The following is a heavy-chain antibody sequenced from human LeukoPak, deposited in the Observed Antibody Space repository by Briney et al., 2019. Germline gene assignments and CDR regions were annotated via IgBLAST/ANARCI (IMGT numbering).Heavy chain of an antibody. CDR3: ARDPASGGFDS. Sequence: GGSLSLSCAASGFIFSKYSMDWFRQAPGKGLEWVAYISYGGSAIYYADSVKGRFTISRDNAKRSLYLQMNSLRDEDTAVYYCARDPASGGFDSWGQGILVTVSS. CDR2: ISYGGSAI. J-gene: IGHJ4*02. D-gene: IGHD2-15*01. V-gene: IGHV3-48*02. CDR1: GFIFSKYS.